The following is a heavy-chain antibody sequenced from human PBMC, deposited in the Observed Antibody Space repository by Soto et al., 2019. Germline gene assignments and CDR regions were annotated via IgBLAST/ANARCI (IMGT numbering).Heavy chain of an antibody. CDR2: ITGSGDRA. V-gene: IGHV3-23*01. CDR3: GKDGSGIAVAGIDY. Sequence: EVQLLESGGALVQPGGSLRLSCVGSGFRFSSYSMTWVRQAPGKGLEWVSAITGSGDRAYSADSVRGRFTSSRDNTKNTLSRQMNSLRADATAVYYCGKDGSGIAVAGIDYWRQGTLVTVSS. J-gene: IGHJ4*02. CDR1: GFRFSSYS. D-gene: IGHD6-19*01.